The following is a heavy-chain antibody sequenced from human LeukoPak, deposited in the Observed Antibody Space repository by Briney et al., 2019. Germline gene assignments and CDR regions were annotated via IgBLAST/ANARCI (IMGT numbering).Heavy chain of an antibody. D-gene: IGHD2-2*02. CDR3: ARDTTYCSSTGCYTSFDY. V-gene: IGHV4-4*07. CDR2: IYTSGST. Sequence: SETLSLTCTVSGGSISSYYWSWIRQPAGKGLEWIGRIYTSGSTNYNPSLKSRVTMSVDTSKNQFSLKLSSVTAADTAVYYCARDTTYCSSTGCYTSFDYWGQGTLVTVSS. CDR1: GGSISSYY. J-gene: IGHJ4*02.